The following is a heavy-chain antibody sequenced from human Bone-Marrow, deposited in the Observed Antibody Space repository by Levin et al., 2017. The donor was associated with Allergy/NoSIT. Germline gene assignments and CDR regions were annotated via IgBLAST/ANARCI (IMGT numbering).Heavy chain of an antibody. CDR1: GFNFGDFY. V-gene: IGHV3-11*01. CDR3: ARDRGTSTVTNNYDQ. J-gene: IGHJ5*02. Sequence: GESLKISCEASGFNFGDFYMSWIRQAPGKGLEWVSYISTSGYTTYYADSVTGRFTISRDNAKNSLYLQMNSLRAEDTAFYYCARDRGTSTVTNNYDQWGQGTLVTVSS. D-gene: IGHD4-17*01. CDR2: ISTSGYTT.